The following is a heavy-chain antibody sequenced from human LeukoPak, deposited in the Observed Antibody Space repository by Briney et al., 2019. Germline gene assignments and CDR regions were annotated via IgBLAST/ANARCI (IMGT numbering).Heavy chain of an antibody. CDR1: GGSISSYY. CDR2: IYTSGST. J-gene: IGHJ6*03. V-gene: IGHV4-4*07. Sequence: PSETLSLTCAVYGGSISSYYWSWIRQPAGKGLEWIGRIYTSGSTNYNPSLKSRVTMSVDTSKNQFSLKLSSVTAADTAVYYCARDLRPVVPAAIHYYMDVWGKGTTVTVSS. CDR3: ARDLRPVVPAAIHYYMDV. D-gene: IGHD2-2*01.